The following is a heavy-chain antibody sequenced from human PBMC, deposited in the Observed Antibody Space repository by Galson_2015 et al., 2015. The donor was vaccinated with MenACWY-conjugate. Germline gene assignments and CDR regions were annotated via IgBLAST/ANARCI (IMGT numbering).Heavy chain of an antibody. Sequence: SVKVSCKASGGTFSSYAISWVRQAPGQGLEWMGGIIPIFGTANYAQKFQGRVTITADESTSTAYMELSSLRSEDTAVYYCARGYVVVVVAATGTYGMDVWGQGTTVTVSS. CDR3: ARGYVVVVVAATGTYGMDV. CDR1: GGTFSSYA. D-gene: IGHD2-15*01. CDR2: IIPIFGTA. V-gene: IGHV1-69*13. J-gene: IGHJ6*02.